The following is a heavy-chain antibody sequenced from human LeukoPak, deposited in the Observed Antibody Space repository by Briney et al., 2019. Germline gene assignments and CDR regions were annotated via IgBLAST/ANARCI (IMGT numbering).Heavy chain of an antibody. CDR1: GGSISSYY. CDR3: ASGRVAVDY. J-gene: IGHJ4*02. V-gene: IGHV4-59*01. CDR2: IYYSGST. D-gene: IGHD6-19*01. Sequence: SETLSLTCTVPGGSISSYYWSWIRQPPGKGLEWIGYIYYSGSTNYNPSLKSRVTISVDTSKNQFSLKLSSVTAADTAVYYCASGRVAVDYWGQGTLVTVSS.